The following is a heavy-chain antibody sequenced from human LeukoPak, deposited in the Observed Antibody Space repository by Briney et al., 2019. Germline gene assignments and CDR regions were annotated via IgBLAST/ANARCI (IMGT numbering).Heavy chain of an antibody. V-gene: IGHV4-59*08. CDR2: IYYSGST. Sequence: PSETLSLTCTVSGGSISSYYWSWIRQPPGKRLEWIGYIYYSGSTNYNPSLKSRVTISVDTSKNQFSLKLSSVTAADTAVYYCARHHYGSGSFYSPADYWGQGTLVTVSS. CDR1: GGSISSYY. CDR3: ARHHYGSGSFYSPADY. J-gene: IGHJ4*02. D-gene: IGHD3-10*01.